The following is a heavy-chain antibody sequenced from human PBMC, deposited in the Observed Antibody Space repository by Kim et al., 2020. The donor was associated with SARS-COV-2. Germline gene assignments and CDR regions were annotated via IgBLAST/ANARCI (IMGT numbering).Heavy chain of an antibody. V-gene: IGHV3-49*04. Sequence: GGSLRLSCTASGFTFGDYAMSWVRQAPGKGLEWVGFIRSKAYGGTTEYAASVNSRFTISRDDSKSIACMQMNSLKTEDTAVSYCTRDMGWWALDYWGQGPLVTVAS. J-gene: IGHJ4*02. CDR2: IRSKAYGGTT. D-gene: IGHD2-15*01. CDR3: TRDMGWWALDY. CDR1: GFTFGDYA.